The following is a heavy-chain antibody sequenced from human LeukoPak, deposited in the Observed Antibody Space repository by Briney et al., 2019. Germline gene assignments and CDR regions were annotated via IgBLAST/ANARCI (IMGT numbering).Heavy chain of an antibody. CDR3: ARGRTSSWYFDY. CDR2: ITSSSTI. CDR1: GFTFSGYN. V-gene: IGHV3-48*02. J-gene: IGHJ4*02. Sequence: QTGRSLRLSCAASGFTFSGYNMNWVRQAPAKGLEWVSFITSSSTIYYADSVKGRFTISRDNAKNSLYLQMNSLRDEDTAVYFCARGRTSSWYFDYWGQGTLVTVSS. D-gene: IGHD6-13*01.